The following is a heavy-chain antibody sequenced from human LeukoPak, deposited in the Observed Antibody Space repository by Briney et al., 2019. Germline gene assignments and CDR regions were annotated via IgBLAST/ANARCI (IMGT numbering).Heavy chain of an antibody. V-gene: IGHV3-21*01. D-gene: IGHD2-15*01. CDR3: ARALLGAPPYYYYYMDV. Sequence: GGSLRLSCAASGFTFSSYSMNWVRQAPGKGLEWVSSISSSSSYIYYADSVKGRFTISRDNAKNSLYRQMNSLRAEDTAVYYCARALLGAPPYYYYYMDVWGKGTTVTVSS. J-gene: IGHJ6*03. CDR2: ISSSSSYI. CDR1: GFTFSSYS.